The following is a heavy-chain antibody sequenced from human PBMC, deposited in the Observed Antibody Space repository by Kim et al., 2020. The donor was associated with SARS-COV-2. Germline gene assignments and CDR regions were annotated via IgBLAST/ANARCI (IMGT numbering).Heavy chain of an antibody. CDR3: ASNPPALILD. CDR1: GGSISSSSYY. D-gene: IGHD2-15*01. CDR2: IYYSGST. V-gene: IGHV4-39*01. J-gene: IGHJ4*02. Sequence: SETLSLTCTVSGGSISSSSYYWGWIRQPPGKGLEWIGSIYYSGSTYYNPSLKSRVTISVDTSKNQFSLKLSSVTAADTAVYYCASNPPALILDWGQGTLVTVSS.